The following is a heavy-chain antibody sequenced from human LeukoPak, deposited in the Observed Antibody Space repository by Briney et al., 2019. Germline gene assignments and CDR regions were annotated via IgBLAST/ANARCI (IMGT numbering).Heavy chain of an antibody. D-gene: IGHD3-10*01. J-gene: IGHJ5*02. V-gene: IGHV1-2*02. CDR1: GTTFGLSA. Sequence: GASVKVSCKVSGTTFGLSAISWVRQAPGQGLEWMGWINPNSGGTNYAQKFQGRVTMTRDTSISTAYMELSRLRSDDTAVYYCARGGPGITMVRGVRSNWFDPWGQGTLVTVSS. CDR2: INPNSGGT. CDR3: ARGGPGITMVRGVRSNWFDP.